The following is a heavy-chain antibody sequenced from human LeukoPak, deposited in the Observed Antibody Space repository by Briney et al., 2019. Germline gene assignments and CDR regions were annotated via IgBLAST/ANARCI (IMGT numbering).Heavy chain of an antibody. Sequence: PGGSLRLSCAASGFTFSSYAMSWVRQAPGKGLEWVSAISGSGGTTYYADSVKGRFTISRDNSKNTLHLQMNSLRAEDTAVYYCAKDPHIVVVTAIIDYWGQGTLVTVSS. D-gene: IGHD2-21*02. J-gene: IGHJ4*02. CDR1: GFTFSSYA. CDR3: AKDPHIVVVTAIIDY. V-gene: IGHV3-23*01. CDR2: ISGSGGTT.